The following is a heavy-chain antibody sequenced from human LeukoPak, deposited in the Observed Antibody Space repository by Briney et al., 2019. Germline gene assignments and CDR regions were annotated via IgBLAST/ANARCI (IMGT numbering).Heavy chain of an antibody. D-gene: IGHD5-24*01. V-gene: IGHV6-1*01. J-gene: IGHJ4*02. CDR3: SRGRDGLNHLDY. Sequence: SQTLSLTCAISGDNVSSNSAAWNWIRQSPSSGLEWLGRTYYRSKWYNNYADSVKSRITINPDTSKNQFSLQLNSVTPEDTAVYYCSRGRDGLNHLDYWGQGTLVTVSS. CDR2: TYYRSKWYN. CDR1: GDNVSSNSAA.